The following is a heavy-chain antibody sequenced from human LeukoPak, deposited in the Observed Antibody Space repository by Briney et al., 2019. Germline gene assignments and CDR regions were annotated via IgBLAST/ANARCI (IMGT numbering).Heavy chain of an antibody. V-gene: IGHV4-39*07. CDR2: IYHTGSA. CDR3: ASEVPGYTSRYGMDV. D-gene: IGHD2-2*01. J-gene: IGHJ6*02. Sequence: SETLSLICTVSDGSITSGPYYWGWIRQPPGKGLEWIASIYHTGSAYYNPSLRSRVAISVDTSRNHFSLNLSSVTAADTAIYYCASEVPGYTSRYGMDVWGQGTTVTVSS. CDR1: DGSITSGPYY.